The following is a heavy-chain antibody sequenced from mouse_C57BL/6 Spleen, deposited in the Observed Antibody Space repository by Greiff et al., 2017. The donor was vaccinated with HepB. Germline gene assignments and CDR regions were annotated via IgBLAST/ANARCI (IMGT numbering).Heavy chain of an antibody. CDR3: ARDGLRWYFDY. J-gene: IGHJ2*01. CDR2: IYPGDGDT. CDR1: GYAFSSYW. Sequence: VQLQQSGAELVKPGASVKISCKASGYAFSSYWMNWVKQRPGKGLEWIGQIYPGDGDTNYNGKFKGKATLTADKSSSTAYMQLSSLTSEDSAVYFCARDGLRWYFDYWGQGTTLTVSS. D-gene: IGHD2-4*01. V-gene: IGHV1-80*01.